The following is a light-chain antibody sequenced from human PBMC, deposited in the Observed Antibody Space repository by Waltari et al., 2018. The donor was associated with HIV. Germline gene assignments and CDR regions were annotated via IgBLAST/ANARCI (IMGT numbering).Light chain of an antibody. CDR3: NSYTTSSTLHVV. CDR2: GVS. Sequence: QSALTQPASVSGSPGQSITISCTGTSRDVGGYNYVSWYQHHPGKAPKRMIFGVSNRPPGVSNRFSGSKSGNTASLTISGLQAEDEADYYGNSYTTSSTLHVVFGGGTKLTVL. J-gene: IGLJ2*01. CDR1: SRDVGGYNY. V-gene: IGLV2-14*03.